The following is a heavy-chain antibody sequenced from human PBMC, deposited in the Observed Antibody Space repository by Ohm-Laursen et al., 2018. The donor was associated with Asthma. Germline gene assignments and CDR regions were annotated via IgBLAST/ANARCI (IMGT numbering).Heavy chain of an antibody. V-gene: IGHV3-33*01. D-gene: IGHD3-3*01. Sequence: SLRLSCAASGFTFSSYDMHWVRQAPGKGLEWVALIWHDGTNENYGDSVKGRFSISRDNSKNTLSLQMDSLRVEDTAVYYCARNYYDHWSGSYTPVAYWGQGTLVTVSS. CDR1: GFTFSSYD. CDR3: ARNYYDHWSGSYTPVAY. CDR2: IWHDGTNE. J-gene: IGHJ4*02.